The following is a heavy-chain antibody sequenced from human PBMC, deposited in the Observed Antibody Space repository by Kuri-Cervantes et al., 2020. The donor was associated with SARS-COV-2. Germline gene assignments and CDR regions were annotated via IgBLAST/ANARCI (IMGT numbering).Heavy chain of an antibody. Sequence: GGSLRLSCAASGFTFSSYAMNWVRQAPGKGLEWVSYISSSGSTIYYADSVKGRFTISRDNAKNSLYLQMNSLRAEDTAVYYCARDAYCGGDCYWLAFDIWGQGTMVTDSS. D-gene: IGHD2-21*01. CDR2: ISSSGSTI. CDR3: ARDAYCGGDCYWLAFDI. J-gene: IGHJ3*02. CDR1: GFTFSSYA. V-gene: IGHV3-48*03.